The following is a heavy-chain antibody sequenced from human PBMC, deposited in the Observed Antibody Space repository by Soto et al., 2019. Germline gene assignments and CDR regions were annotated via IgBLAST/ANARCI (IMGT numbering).Heavy chain of an antibody. Sequence: PSETLSLTCTVSGGSISSYYWSWIRQPPGKGLEWIGYIYYSGSTNYNPSLKSRVTISVDTSKNQFSLKLSSVTAADTAVYYCARGDVLLWFGKKSNWFDPWGKGTLVTVSS. D-gene: IGHD3-10*01. V-gene: IGHV4-59*08. CDR2: IYYSGST. CDR1: GGSISSYY. J-gene: IGHJ5*02. CDR3: ARGDVLLWFGKKSNWFDP.